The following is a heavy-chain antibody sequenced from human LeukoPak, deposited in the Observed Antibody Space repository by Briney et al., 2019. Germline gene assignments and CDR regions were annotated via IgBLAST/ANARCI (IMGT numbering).Heavy chain of an antibody. D-gene: IGHD3-22*01. J-gene: IGHJ5*02. CDR3: ARFCNYYDSSGYYYGFAP. CDR2: IYYSGST. V-gene: IGHV4-59*01. Sequence: SESLSLTCTVPGGSISSYYWRWIRQPPGKVPHSPGYIYYSGSTNYNPSLNTRVTISVDTSKNQFSLKLSSVTAADTAVYYCARFCNYYDSSGYYYGFAPWGPGALVTVSS. CDR1: GGSISSYY.